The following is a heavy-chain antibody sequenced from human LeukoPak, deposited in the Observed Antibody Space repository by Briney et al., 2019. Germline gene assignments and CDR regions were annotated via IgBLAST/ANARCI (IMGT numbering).Heavy chain of an antibody. CDR3: AREVGGAAYYFDY. D-gene: IGHD3-16*01. CDR1: GYTFTGYY. J-gene: IGHJ4*02. CDR2: INPNSGGT. V-gene: IGHV1-2*02. Sequence: ASVRVSCKASGYTFTGYYMHWVRQAPGQGLEWMGWINPNSGGTNYAQKFQGRVTMTRDTSISTAYMELSRLRSDDTAVYYCAREVGGAAYYFDYWGQGTLVTVSS.